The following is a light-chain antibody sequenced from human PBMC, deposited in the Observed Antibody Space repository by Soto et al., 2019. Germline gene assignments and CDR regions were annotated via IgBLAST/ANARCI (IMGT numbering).Light chain of an antibody. CDR2: WAS. J-gene: IGKJ4*01. V-gene: IGKV4-1*01. Sequence: DIVMTQSPDSLAVSLGERATINCKSSQSLFYSPNNKTYLAWYQHKAGQSPKLLIYWASNRESGVPDRFSGSVSVTDFTLTISRLQAEDVAVYSCQQYYRVPQLTFGAGTKVAIK. CDR1: QSLFYSPNNKTY. CDR3: QQYYRVPQLT.